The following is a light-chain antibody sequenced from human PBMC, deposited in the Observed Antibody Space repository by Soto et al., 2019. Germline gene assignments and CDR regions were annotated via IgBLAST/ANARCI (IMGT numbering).Light chain of an antibody. CDR3: QQYGGSPYT. CDR1: QSVRSNY. J-gene: IGKJ2*01. CDR2: GAS. Sequence: EIVLTQSPGTLSLSPGERATLSCRASQSVRSNYLAWYQQKPGQAPRLLIYGASSRATGIPDRFSGTGSGTDFTITISRLEPEDSAVYYCQQYGGSPYTFGQGTKLEIK. V-gene: IGKV3-20*01.